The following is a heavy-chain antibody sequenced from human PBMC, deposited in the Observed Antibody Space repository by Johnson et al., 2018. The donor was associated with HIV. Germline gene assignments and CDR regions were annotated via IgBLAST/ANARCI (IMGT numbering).Heavy chain of an antibody. CDR2: IGTAGDT. Sequence: VQLVESGGGLVQPGRSLRLSCAASGFTFSNYAMHWVRQATGKGLEWVSAIGTAGDTYYPGSVKGRFTISRDNSKNTLYLQMNSLRVEDTAVYYCARINVDTTFYRAFDIWGQGTMVTVSS. V-gene: IGHV3-13*01. CDR1: GFTFSNYA. J-gene: IGHJ3*02. CDR3: ARINVDTTFYRAFDI. D-gene: IGHD5-18*01.